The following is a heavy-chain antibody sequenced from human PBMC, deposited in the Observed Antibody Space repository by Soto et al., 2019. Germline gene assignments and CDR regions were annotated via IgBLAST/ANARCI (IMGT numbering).Heavy chain of an antibody. V-gene: IGHV3-53*01. D-gene: IGHD1-1*01. CDR2: LYDVDGS. CDR3: ATWHEREHAYDV. J-gene: IGHJ3*01. Sequence: VSLRLSCAASGFTFSSDEMNWVRQAPGKGLEWVSALYDVDGSFYADSVKGRFTTSSDSSKTTVYLQMNGLRPDDTAVYYCATWHEREHAYDVWGQGTTVTVSS. CDR1: GFTFSSDE.